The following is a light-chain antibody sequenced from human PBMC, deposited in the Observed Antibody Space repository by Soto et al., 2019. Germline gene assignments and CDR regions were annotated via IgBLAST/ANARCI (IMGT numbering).Light chain of an antibody. CDR2: EVT. Sequence: QSVLTQPASVSGSPGQSITISCTGTSRDIGHYNYVSWFQQHPGKAPKLMIYEVTKRPSGVSNRFSGSKSGNTASLTISGLQTEDEADYYCASFTTSNTWVFGGGTELTVL. V-gene: IGLV2-14*01. J-gene: IGLJ3*02. CDR1: SRDIGHYNY. CDR3: ASFTTSNTWV.